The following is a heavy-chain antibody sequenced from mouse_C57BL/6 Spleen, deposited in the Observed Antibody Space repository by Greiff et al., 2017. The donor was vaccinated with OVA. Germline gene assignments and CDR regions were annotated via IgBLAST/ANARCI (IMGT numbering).Heavy chain of an antibody. CDR1: GFTFSDYY. J-gene: IGHJ2*01. CDR2: INYDGSST. Sequence: EVNVVESEGGLVQPGSSMKLSCTASGFTFSDYYMAWVRQVPEKGLEWVANINYDGSSTYYLDSLKSRFIISRDNAKNILYLQMSSLKSEDTATYYCAREGEENYFDYWGQGTTLTVSS. V-gene: IGHV5-16*01. CDR3: AREGEENYFDY.